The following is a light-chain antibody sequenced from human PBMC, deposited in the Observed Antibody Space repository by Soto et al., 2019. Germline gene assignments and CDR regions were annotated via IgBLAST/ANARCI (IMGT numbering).Light chain of an antibody. J-gene: IGKJ1*01. Sequence: EIVMTQSPGTLSLSPGERATLSCRASQSVSNSYLAWYQQNPGQAPRLLIYGASSRATGIPDRLSGSGSGTDFALTITSLEPEDFAVYHCQQYGGSPWTFGQATKVEIK. CDR3: QQYGGSPWT. CDR2: GAS. CDR1: QSVSNSY. V-gene: IGKV3-20*01.